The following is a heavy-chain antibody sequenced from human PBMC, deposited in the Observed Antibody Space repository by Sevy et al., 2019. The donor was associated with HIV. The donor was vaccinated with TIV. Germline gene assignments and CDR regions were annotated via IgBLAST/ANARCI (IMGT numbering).Heavy chain of an antibody. CDR3: AGAKSGSLDY. J-gene: IGHJ4*02. CDR1: GFTFSNYW. CDR2: IIGDGSST. V-gene: IGHV3-74*01. D-gene: IGHD1-26*01. Sequence: GGSLRLSCAASGFTFSNYWMHWVRQAPGKGLVWVSRIIGDGSSTTYGDSVKGRFTISRDNAKNILYLQMNSLRVEDTAVYYCAGAKSGSLDYSGQGSLVTVSS.